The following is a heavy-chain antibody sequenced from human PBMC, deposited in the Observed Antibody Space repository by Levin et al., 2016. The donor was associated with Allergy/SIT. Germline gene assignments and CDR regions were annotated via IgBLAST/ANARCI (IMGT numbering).Heavy chain of an antibody. CDR1: GFTLSTYR. J-gene: IGHJ2*01. CDR2: IKADGSEE. D-gene: IGHD2-8*01. Sequence: GESLKISCAASGFTLSTYRMGWARQASGKTLEWVADIKADGSEEDYMESVKGRFTISRDNVKRSVDLQMTGLRPEDTAVYYCVRLYFSDFHETSYYSDLWGRGTQVTVSS. CDR3: VRLYFSDFHETSYYSDL. V-gene: IGHV3-7*03.